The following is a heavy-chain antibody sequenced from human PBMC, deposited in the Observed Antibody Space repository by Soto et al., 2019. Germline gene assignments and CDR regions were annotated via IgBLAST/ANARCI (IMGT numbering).Heavy chain of an antibody. J-gene: IGHJ4*02. CDR1: GFTFSSYA. V-gene: IGHV3-23*01. D-gene: IGHD3-3*01. Sequence: EVQLLESGGGLVQPGGSLRLSCAASGFTFSSYAMSWVRQAPGKGLEWVSAISGSGGSTYYADSVKGRFTISRDNSKNTLYVEINGVRAEDTAVYYCARDSRGGAILHWGQGTLVTVSS. CDR2: ISGSGGST. CDR3: ARDSRGGAILH.